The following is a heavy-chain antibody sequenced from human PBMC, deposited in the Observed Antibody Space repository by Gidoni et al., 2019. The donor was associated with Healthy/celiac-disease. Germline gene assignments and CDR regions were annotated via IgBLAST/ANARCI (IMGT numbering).Heavy chain of an antibody. CDR2: ISYDGSNK. D-gene: IGHD3-10*01. CDR3: ARITMVRGVIITYRDAFDI. Sequence: QVQLVASGGGVVQPGRSLRLSCAASGFTFRSYAMHWVRQAPGKGLAWVAVISYDGSNKYYADSVKGRFTIYRDNSKNTLYLQMNSLRAEDTAVYYCARITMVRGVIITYRDAFDIWGQGTMVTVSS. J-gene: IGHJ3*02. CDR1: GFTFRSYA. V-gene: IGHV3-30-3*01.